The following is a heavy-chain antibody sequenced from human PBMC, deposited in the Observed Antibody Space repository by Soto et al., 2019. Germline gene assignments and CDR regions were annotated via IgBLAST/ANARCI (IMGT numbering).Heavy chain of an antibody. Sequence: QVQLQELGPGLVKPSGTLALTWAVSGGSNRSCNLWRLVRHPPGKGLEWIGEIYHSGSTNYNASLKSRVTISVDKSKNQFSLKLSSVTAADTAVYYCARVVGGYYYGMDVWGQGTTVTVSS. V-gene: IGHV4-4*02. CDR1: GGSNRSCNL. CDR3: ARVVGGYYYGMDV. J-gene: IGHJ6*02. D-gene: IGHD2-2*01. CDR2: IYHSGST.